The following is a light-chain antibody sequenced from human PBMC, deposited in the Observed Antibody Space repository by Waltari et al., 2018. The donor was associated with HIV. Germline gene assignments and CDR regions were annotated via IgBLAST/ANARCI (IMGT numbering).Light chain of an antibody. CDR1: HSINTF. Sequence: TITCRTSHSINTFLNWYQMKPGKVPRLLIYGAYRLESGVPSRFSATGSGTDFSLTISSLQPEDFATYYCLQGYISPLTFGPGTKVDIK. J-gene: IGKJ3*01. V-gene: IGKV1-39*01. CDR3: LQGYISPLT. CDR2: GAY.